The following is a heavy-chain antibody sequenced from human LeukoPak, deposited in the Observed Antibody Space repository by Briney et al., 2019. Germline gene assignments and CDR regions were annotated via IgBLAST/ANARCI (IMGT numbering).Heavy chain of an antibody. CDR3: TVQVIPSDKWFDP. V-gene: IGHV3-49*04. J-gene: IGHJ5*02. Sequence: TGGSLRLSCTASGLLFGDYAMTWVRQAPGKGLEWVGFIRSKPCGGTAYYAASVKGRFTISRDDSITIAYLDMNGLKSEDTGVYHCTVQVIPSDKWFDPWGQGTPVTVSS. CDR2: IRSKPCGGTA. CDR1: GLLFGDYA. D-gene: IGHD2-21*01.